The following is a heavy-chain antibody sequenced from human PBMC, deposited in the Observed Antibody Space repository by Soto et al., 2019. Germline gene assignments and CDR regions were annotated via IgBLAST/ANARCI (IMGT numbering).Heavy chain of an antibody. V-gene: IGHV3-23*01. J-gene: IGHJ4*02. CDR1: GFTFSSYA. D-gene: IGHD2-8*01. CDR3: AKWDTYTNDSLDFSGFGC. Sequence: PGGSLRLSCVASGFTFSSYAMTWVRQAPGKGLEWVSAISGGDGSPSYADSVKGRFTISRDNSKNTLYLHMNSLRADDTAAYYCAKWDTYTNDSLDFSGFGCWGQGTQVGASS. CDR2: ISGGDGSP.